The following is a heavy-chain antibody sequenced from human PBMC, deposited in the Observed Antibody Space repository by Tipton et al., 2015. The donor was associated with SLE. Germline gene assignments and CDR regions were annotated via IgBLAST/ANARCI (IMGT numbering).Heavy chain of an antibody. D-gene: IGHD5-18*01. Sequence: TLSLTCTVSGGSISSSSYYWGWIRQPPGKGLEWIGYIYYSGSTNYNPSLKSRVTISVDTSKNQFSLKVSSVTAADTAVYYCARAPGQLWPWDYWGQGTLVTVSS. J-gene: IGHJ4*02. CDR3: ARAPGQLWPWDY. CDR1: GGSISSSSYY. V-gene: IGHV4-61*05. CDR2: IYYSGST.